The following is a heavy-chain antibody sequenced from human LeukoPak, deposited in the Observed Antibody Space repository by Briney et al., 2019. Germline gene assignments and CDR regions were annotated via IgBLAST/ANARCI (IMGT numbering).Heavy chain of an antibody. Sequence: SVKVSCKASGGTFSSYAISWVRQAPGQGLEWTGGIIPIFGTANYAQKFQGRVTITADESTSTAYMELSSLRSEDTAVYYCARGNYYYDSSGYYYGQFDYWGQGTLVTVSS. V-gene: IGHV1-69*13. J-gene: IGHJ4*02. D-gene: IGHD3-22*01. CDR1: GGTFSSYA. CDR3: ARGNYYYDSSGYYYGQFDY. CDR2: IIPIFGTA.